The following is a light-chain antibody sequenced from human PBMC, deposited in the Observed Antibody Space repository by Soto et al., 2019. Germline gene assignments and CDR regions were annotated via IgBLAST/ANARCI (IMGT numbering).Light chain of an antibody. J-gene: IGLJ1*01. CDR2: DVS. V-gene: IGLV2-11*01. CDR1: SSDVGAYNY. CDR3: CSYAGSPYV. Sequence: QSARTQPRSVSGSPGQSVTISCTGASSDVGAYNYVSWYQQHPGKAPKLMIYDVSTRPSGVPDRFSGSKSGTTASLTISGLQAEDEDDYYCCSYAGSPYVFGTGTKVTVL.